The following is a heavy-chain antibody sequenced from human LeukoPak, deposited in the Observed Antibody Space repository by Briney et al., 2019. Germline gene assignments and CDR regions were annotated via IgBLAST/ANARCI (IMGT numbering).Heavy chain of an antibody. CDR3: ARAQGALAAAGTDFDY. CDR2: INPSGGST. V-gene: IGHV1-46*01. CDR1: GYTFTSYY. Sequence: ASVKVSCKASGYTFTSYYMHWVRQAPGQGLEWMGIINPSGGSTSYAQKFQGRVTMTRDTSTSTVYMELSSLRSEDTAVYYCARAQGALAAAGTDFDYWGQGTLVTVSS. J-gene: IGHJ4*02. D-gene: IGHD6-13*01.